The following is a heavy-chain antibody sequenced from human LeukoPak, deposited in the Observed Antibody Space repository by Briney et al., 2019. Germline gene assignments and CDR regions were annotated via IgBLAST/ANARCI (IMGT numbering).Heavy chain of an antibody. CDR3: APLDFWVPST. CDR2: FDPEYGET. J-gene: IGHJ5*02. CDR1: GYTLNELS. D-gene: IGHD3-3*01. V-gene: IGHV1-24*01. Sequence: ASVKVSCKVSGYTLNELSIHWVRQAAGKGLEWVGGFDPEYGETVCAQKLQGRVTMAEDTSTDTAYMELSSLRSEDTAVYYCAPLDFWVPSTWGQGTLVTVSS.